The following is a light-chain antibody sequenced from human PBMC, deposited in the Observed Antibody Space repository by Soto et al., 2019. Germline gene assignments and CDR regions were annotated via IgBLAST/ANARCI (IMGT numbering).Light chain of an antibody. J-gene: IGLJ1*01. CDR3: SSYTTSSTRV. CDR2: EVT. Sequence: ALTQPASVSGSPGQSIAISCSGSSSDLGIYNYVSWYQQHPGKVPKLIIFEVTNRPSGVSNRFSGSKSGNTASLTISGLQAEDEADYYCSSYTTSSTRVFGTGTRSPS. CDR1: SSDLGIYNY. V-gene: IGLV2-14*01.